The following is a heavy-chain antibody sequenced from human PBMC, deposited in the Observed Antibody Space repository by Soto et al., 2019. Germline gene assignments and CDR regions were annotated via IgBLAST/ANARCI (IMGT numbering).Heavy chain of an antibody. D-gene: IGHD4-17*01. J-gene: IGHJ4*02. V-gene: IGHV4-59*01. CDR1: GGSISSYY. CDR2: IYYSGST. CDR3: ARGLLRHGDYDFSIDY. Sequence: SETLSLTCTVSGGSISSYYWSWIRQPPGKGLEWIGYIYYSGSTNYNPSLKSRVTISVDTSKNQFSLKLSSVTAADTAVYYCARGLLRHGDYDFSIDYWGQGTLVTVSS.